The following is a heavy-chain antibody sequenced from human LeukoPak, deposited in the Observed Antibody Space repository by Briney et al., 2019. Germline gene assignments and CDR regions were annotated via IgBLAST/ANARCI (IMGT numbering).Heavy chain of an antibody. CDR2: ISSSSSYT. CDR3: ARDRVDTAMGTNFDY. V-gene: IGHV3-11*06. D-gene: IGHD5-18*01. Sequence: PGGSLRLSCAASGFIFSDYYMSWIRQAPGKGLEWVSYISSSSSYTNYADSVKGRFTISGDNAKNSVYLQMNSLRAEDTAVCFCARDRVDTAMGTNFDYWGQGTLVTVSS. CDR1: GFIFSDYY. J-gene: IGHJ4*02.